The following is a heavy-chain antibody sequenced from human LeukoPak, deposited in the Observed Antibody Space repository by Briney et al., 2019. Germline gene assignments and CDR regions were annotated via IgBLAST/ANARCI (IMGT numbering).Heavy chain of an antibody. CDR1: GFTVSSNY. CDR2: IYSGGST. J-gene: IGHJ6*02. V-gene: IGHV3-53*01. Sequence: TGGSLRLSCAASGFTVSSNYMSWVRQAPGKGLEWVSVIYSGGSTYYADSVKGRFTISRDNSKNTLYLQMNSLRAEDTAVYYCARDQANYGMDVWGQGTTVTVSS. CDR3: ARDQANYGMDV.